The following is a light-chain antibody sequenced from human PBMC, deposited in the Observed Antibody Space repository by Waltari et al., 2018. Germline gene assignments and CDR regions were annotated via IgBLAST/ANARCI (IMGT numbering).Light chain of an antibody. Sequence: EIVLTQSPATLSLSPGERATLSCRASQSVSYYLAWYQQGPGQAPRLLIYDASSRATGIPARFSGSGSETDFTLTISSLEPEDFAVYYCQQRRTWPLTFGGGTKVEI. CDR2: DAS. CDR3: QQRRTWPLT. J-gene: IGKJ4*01. V-gene: IGKV3-11*01. CDR1: QSVSYY.